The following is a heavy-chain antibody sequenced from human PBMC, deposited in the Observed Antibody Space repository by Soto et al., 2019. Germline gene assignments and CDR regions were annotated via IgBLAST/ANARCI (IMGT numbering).Heavy chain of an antibody. V-gene: IGHV4-61*01. Sequence: QVQLQESGPGLVKPSETLSLTCTVSGGSVSSGSFYWSWIRQPPGMGLEWIGFVYYIGRTNYNHCLKSRVAISVDTSKNQFSLKLSSVTAADTAVYYCAARYSNSLCDPWGQGTLVIVSS. CDR3: AARYSNSLCDP. J-gene: IGHJ5*02. CDR1: GGSVSSGSFY. D-gene: IGHD6-13*01. CDR2: VYYIGRT.